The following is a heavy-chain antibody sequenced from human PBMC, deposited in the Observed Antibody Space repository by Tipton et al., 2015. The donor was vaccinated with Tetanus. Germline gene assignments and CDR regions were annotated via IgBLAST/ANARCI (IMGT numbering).Heavy chain of an antibody. Sequence: TLSLTCTVAGGSISGYYWTWIRQPPGKGLEWIGYIYDNGTTSYSPSLKSRVIISVDKSKNQLSLKLGSVTAEDTALFYCAGRIPVFGPAILDAFDPWAQGTMVIVSS. CDR2: IYDNGTT. D-gene: IGHD3-3*01. J-gene: IGHJ3*01. V-gene: IGHV4-59*01. CDR3: AGRIPVFGPAILDAFDP. CDR1: GGSISGYY.